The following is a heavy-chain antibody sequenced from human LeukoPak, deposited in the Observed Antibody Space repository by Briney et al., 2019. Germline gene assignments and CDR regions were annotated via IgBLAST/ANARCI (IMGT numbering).Heavy chain of an antibody. CDR3: AKKTIVGATVDAFDI. V-gene: IGHV3-30*02. CDR1: GFTFSNYG. Sequence: GGSLRLSCAASGFTFSNYGMHWVRQAPGKGLEWVASIRYDGFNKCYADSLKGRFTISRDNSKNTLYLQMNSLRAEDTAVYYCAKKTIVGATVDAFDIWGQGTMVIVSS. D-gene: IGHD1-26*01. J-gene: IGHJ3*02. CDR2: IRYDGFNK.